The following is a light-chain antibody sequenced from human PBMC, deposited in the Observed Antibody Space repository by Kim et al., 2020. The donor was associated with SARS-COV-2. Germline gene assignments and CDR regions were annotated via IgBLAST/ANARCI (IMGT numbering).Light chain of an antibody. J-gene: IGLJ1*01. CDR3: SSCTTSSTYV. Sequence: ISCTGTSSDVGGYDYVSWYQHHPGKAPKLMIYDVSKRPSGVSNRFSGSKSGNTASLTISGLQAEDEADYFCSSCTTSSTYVFGTGTKVTVL. CDR2: DVS. V-gene: IGLV2-14*03. CDR1: SSDVGGYDY.